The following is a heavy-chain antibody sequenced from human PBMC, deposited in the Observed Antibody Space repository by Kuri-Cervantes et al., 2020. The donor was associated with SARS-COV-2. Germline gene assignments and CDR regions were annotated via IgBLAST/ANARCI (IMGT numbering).Heavy chain of an antibody. CDR2: VYYSEST. Sequence: SETLSLTCTVSGGSISSYCWGWVRQPPGKGMEWIGSVYYSESTYYNPSLKSRVTISVDTSKNQFSLKLSSVTAADTAVYYCARHETAYTVRYAVQKKWYFDLWGRGTLVTVSS. CDR3: ARHETAYTVRYAVQKKWYFDL. CDR1: GGSISSYC. D-gene: IGHD5-12*01. V-gene: IGHV4-39*01. J-gene: IGHJ2*01.